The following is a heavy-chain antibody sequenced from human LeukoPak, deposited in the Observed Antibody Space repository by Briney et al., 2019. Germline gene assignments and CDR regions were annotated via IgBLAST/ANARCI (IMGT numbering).Heavy chain of an antibody. J-gene: IGHJ6*02. Sequence: SETLSLTCSVSDGSIRTYYWSWIRQSPGQGLEWIGNIYYRGDINYNPSLKSRVIISIDTSKNQFSLKVTSLTAADTAVYYCAREEEQWRKTDYYYGMDVWGQGTTVTVPS. V-gene: IGHV4-59*01. CDR1: DGSIRTYY. CDR2: IYYRGDI. CDR3: AREEEQWRKTDYYYGMDV. D-gene: IGHD6-19*01.